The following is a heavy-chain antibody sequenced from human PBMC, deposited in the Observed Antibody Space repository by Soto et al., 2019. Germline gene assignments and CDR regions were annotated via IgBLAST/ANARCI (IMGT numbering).Heavy chain of an antibody. J-gene: IGHJ5*02. CDR2: IYYSGST. CDR1: GGSISSGGYY. CDR3: ARGRQAPDSSGYYYQGPHKWFDP. Sequence: SETLSLTCTVSGGSISSGGYYWSWIRQHPGKGLEWIGYIYYSGSTYYNPSLKSRVTISVDTSKNQFSLKLSSVTAADTAVYYCARGRQAPDSSGYYYQGPHKWFDPWGQGTLVTVSS. D-gene: IGHD3-22*01. V-gene: IGHV4-31*03.